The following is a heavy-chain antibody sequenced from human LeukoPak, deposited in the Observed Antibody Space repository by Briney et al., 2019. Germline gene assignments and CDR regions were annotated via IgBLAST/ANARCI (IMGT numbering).Heavy chain of an antibody. CDR2: INSDGSIT. V-gene: IGHV3-74*01. CDR1: GFTFSSYW. Sequence: GGSLRLSCAASGFTFSSYWMHWVRQAPGKGLVWVSHINSDGSITSYADSVKGRFTISRDNAKNTLYLQMNSLRAEDTAVYYCARDAVDTANAVWGQGTTVTVSS. J-gene: IGHJ6*02. CDR3: ARDAVDTANAV. D-gene: IGHD5-18*01.